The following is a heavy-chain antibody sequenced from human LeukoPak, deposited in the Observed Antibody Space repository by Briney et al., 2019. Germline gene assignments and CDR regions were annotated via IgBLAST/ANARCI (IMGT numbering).Heavy chain of an antibody. CDR2: MNPNSGNT. CDR3: ARVDLGDTAMVNY. Sequence: GASVKVSCKASGYTFTSYDINWVRQATGQGLEWMGWMNPNSGNTGYAQKFQGRVTITRNTSISTAYMELSSLRSEDTAVYYCARVDLGDTAMVNYWGQGTLVTVSS. D-gene: IGHD5-18*01. CDR1: GYTFTSYD. J-gene: IGHJ4*02. V-gene: IGHV1-8*01.